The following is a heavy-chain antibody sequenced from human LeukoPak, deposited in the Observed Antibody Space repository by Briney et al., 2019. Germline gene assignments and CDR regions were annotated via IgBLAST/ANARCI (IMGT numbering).Heavy chain of an antibody. D-gene: IGHD3-16*01. J-gene: IGHJ6*03. Sequence: GGSLRLSCAASGFTFSSYAMHWVRQAPGKGLEYVSAISSNGGSTYYANSVKGRFTISRDNSKNTLYLQMGSLRAEDMAVYYCARGGPLSYVDVWGKGTTVTISS. CDR3: ARGGPLSYVDV. V-gene: IGHV3-64*01. CDR2: ISSNGGST. CDR1: GFTFSSYA.